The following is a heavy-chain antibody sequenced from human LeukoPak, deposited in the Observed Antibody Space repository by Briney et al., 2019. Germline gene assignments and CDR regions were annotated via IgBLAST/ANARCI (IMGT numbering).Heavy chain of an antibody. J-gene: IGHJ3*02. Sequence: GASVTVSCTASGYTFTGYYMHWVRQAPGQGLEWMGWINPNSGGTNYAQKFQGRVTMTRDTSISTAYMELSRLRSDDTAVYYCARGSGYSSESSDAFDIWGQGTMVTVSS. D-gene: IGHD3-3*01. CDR3: ARGSGYSSESSDAFDI. V-gene: IGHV1-2*02. CDR1: GYTFTGYY. CDR2: INPNSGGT.